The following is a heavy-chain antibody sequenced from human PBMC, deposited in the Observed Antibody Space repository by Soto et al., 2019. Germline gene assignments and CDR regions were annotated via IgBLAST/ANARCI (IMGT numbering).Heavy chain of an antibody. V-gene: IGHV3-11*05. J-gene: IGHJ4*02. CDR2: ISSSSSYT. D-gene: IGHD3-22*01. Sequence: QVRLVESGGGLVKPGGSLRLSCAASGFTFGDYYMTWIRQAPGKGLEWVSYISSSSSYTHYADSVKGRFTISRDNAKNSLYLQMNSLRAEDTALYYCARVQYYDSSGYYYARFFDFWGQGTLVTVSS. CDR3: ARVQYYDSSGYYYARFFDF. CDR1: GFTFGDYY.